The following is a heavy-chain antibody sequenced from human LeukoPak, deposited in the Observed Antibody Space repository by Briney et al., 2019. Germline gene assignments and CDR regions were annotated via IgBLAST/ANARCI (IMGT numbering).Heavy chain of an antibody. Sequence: SETLSLTCTVSGGSISSSSYYWGWIRQPPGKGLEWIGEINHSGSTNYNPSLKSRVTISVDTSKNQFSLKLSSVTAADTAVYYCARESAVAGSYYYYYYMDVWGKGTTVTISS. CDR1: GGSISSSSYY. CDR3: ARESAVAGSYYYYYYMDV. CDR2: INHSGST. J-gene: IGHJ6*03. D-gene: IGHD6-19*01. V-gene: IGHV4-39*07.